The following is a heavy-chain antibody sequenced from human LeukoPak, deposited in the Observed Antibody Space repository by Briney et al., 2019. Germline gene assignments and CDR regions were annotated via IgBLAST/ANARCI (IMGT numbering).Heavy chain of an antibody. CDR2: INPNSGGT. V-gene: IGHV1-2*02. CDR1: GYTFTGYY. CDR3: ARDRDPRGYSYGYFDY. D-gene: IGHD5-18*01. Sequence: ASVKVSCKASGYTFTGYYMHWVRQAPGQGLEWMGWINPNSGGTNYAQKFQGRVTMTRDTSISTAYMELSRLRSDDTALYYCARDRDPRGYSYGYFDYWGQGTLVTVSS. J-gene: IGHJ4*02.